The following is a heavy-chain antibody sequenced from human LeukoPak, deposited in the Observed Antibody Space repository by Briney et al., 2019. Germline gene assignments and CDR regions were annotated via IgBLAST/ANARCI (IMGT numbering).Heavy chain of an antibody. Sequence: ASVKVSCKASGYTFTSYGISWVRQAPGQGLEWMGWISAYNGNTNYAQKLQGRVTMTTDTSTSTAYMELRSLRSDDTAVYYCARDYIVVVPAAMEDYFDYWGQGTLVTVSS. D-gene: IGHD2-2*01. CDR3: ARDYIVVVPAAMEDYFDY. CDR2: ISAYNGNT. J-gene: IGHJ4*02. CDR1: GYTFTSYG. V-gene: IGHV1-18*01.